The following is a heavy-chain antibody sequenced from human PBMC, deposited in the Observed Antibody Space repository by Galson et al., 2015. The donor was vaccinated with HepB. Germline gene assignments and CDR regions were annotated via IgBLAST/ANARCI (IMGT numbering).Heavy chain of an antibody. CDR2: IIASGGTT. Sequence: LRLSCAASGFTFKNYVMSWARQAPGKGLEWVSSIIASGGTTYYAESVRGRFTISRDNSKNTLYLQMKTLRVDDTAVYYCAKMGSYGDYDFDPWGQGTLVTVSS. J-gene: IGHJ5*02. CDR1: GFTFKNYV. D-gene: IGHD4-17*01. CDR3: AKMGSYGDYDFDP. V-gene: IGHV3-23*01.